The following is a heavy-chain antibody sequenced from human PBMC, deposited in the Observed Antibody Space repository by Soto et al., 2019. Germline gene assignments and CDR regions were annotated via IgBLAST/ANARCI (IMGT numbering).Heavy chain of an antibody. CDR3: ARDSMARGRDSNWFDP. D-gene: IGHD3-10*01. J-gene: IGHJ5*02. V-gene: IGHV3-74*01. CDR1: GFIFSSYW. CDR2: INGDGSNT. Sequence: GGSLTLSCAASGFIFSSYWMHWVRQAPGKGPVWVGRINGDGSNTRYTDSVKGRFTISRDNAKNTLYLQMDSLRAEDTAVYYCARDSMARGRDSNWFDPWGQGTVVTV.